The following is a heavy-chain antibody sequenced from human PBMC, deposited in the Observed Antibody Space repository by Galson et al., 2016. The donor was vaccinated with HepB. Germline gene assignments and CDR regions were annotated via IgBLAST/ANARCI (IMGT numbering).Heavy chain of an antibody. J-gene: IGHJ4*02. CDR2: IYHSGST. D-gene: IGHD3-10*01. V-gene: IGHV4-31*03. Sequence: TLSLTCTVSGGSISSGGHYWSWSRQHPGKGLEWIGYIYHSGSTYYNPSLKSRVTISVDTSKNQFSLKLSSVTAADTAVYFCARDRSSGSGSFGYWGQGTLVTVSS. CDR3: ARDRSSGSGSFGY. CDR1: GGSISSGGHY.